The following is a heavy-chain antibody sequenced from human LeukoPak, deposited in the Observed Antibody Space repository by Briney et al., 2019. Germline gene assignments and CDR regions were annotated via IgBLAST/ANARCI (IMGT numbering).Heavy chain of an antibody. CDR2: IKPDGSER. CDR3: ARGRGVDY. J-gene: IGHJ4*02. Sequence: GGSLRLSCAASGFTFSGYWMSWVRQAPGKGLEWAANIKPDGSERYYVDSVKGRFTISRDNAKNSLYLQMDSLRAEDTAVYYCARGRGVDYWGRGTLVTVSS. V-gene: IGHV3-7*01. CDR1: GFTFSGYW. D-gene: IGHD5-24*01.